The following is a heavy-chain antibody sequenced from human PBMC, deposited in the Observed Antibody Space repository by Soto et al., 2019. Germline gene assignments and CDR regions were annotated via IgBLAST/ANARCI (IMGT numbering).Heavy chain of an antibody. CDR3: AKPGRRFGELLPADY. CDR1: GFTFSSYA. CDR2: ISGSGGST. D-gene: IGHD3-10*01. Sequence: LRLSCAASGFTFSSYAMSWVRQAPGKGLEWVSAISGSGGSTYYADSVKGRFTISRDNSKNTLYLQMNSLRAEDTAVYYCAKPGRRFGELLPADYWGQGTLVTVSS. J-gene: IGHJ4*02. V-gene: IGHV3-23*01.